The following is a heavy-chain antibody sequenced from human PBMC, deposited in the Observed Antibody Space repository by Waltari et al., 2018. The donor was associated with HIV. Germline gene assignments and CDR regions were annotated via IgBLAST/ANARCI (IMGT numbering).Heavy chain of an antibody. D-gene: IGHD6-13*01. CDR3: VKEHQYSHSWYSYYGMDV. Sequence: DGQVLEFGGALVQPGGSLRFACAASGFTFNYCGLSCVRQAPGKGMEWVSTVSGSGGSTYYADSVKGRFTVSRDNSKNTLYLQMNSLRAEDTAVYFCVKEHQYSHSWYSYYGMDVWGQGTTVTVSS. V-gene: IGHV3-23*01. CDR2: VSGSGGST. J-gene: IGHJ6*02. CDR1: GFTFNYCG.